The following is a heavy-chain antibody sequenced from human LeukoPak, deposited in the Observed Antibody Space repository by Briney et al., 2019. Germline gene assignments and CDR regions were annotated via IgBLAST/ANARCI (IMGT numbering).Heavy chain of an antibody. V-gene: IGHV1-2*06. D-gene: IGHD6-13*01. CDR2: INPNSGGT. Sequence: ASVKVSCKASGYTFTGYYMRWVRQAPGQGLEWMGRINPNSGGTKYAQKFQGRVTMTSDTSISTAYMELTRLRSDDTAVYYCARDWYSSSWCPPYYYYYYGMDVWGQGTTVAVSS. J-gene: IGHJ6*02. CDR1: GYTFTGYY. CDR3: ARDWYSSSWCPPYYYYYYGMDV.